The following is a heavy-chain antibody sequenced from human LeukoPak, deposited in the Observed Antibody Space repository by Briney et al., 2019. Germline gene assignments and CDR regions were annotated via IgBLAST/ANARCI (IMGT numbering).Heavy chain of an antibody. CDR3: ARVYFGDYLDY. V-gene: IGHV3-53*01. Sequence: QSGGSLRLSCAASGFIVSSNYTSWVRQAPGKGLEWVSVIYSGGSTYYADSVKGRFTISRDNSKNTLYLQMNSLRAEDTAVYYCARVYFGDYLDYWGQGTLVTVSS. CDR2: IYSGGST. D-gene: IGHD4-17*01. J-gene: IGHJ4*02. CDR1: GFIVSSNY.